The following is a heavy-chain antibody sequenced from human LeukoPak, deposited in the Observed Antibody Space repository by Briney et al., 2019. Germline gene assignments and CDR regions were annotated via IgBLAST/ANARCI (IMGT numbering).Heavy chain of an antibody. CDR3: AKARSSSWYGYFDY. D-gene: IGHD6-13*01. CDR1: GFTFSNYA. CDR2: IRGSGSSK. J-gene: IGHJ4*02. V-gene: IGHV3-23*01. Sequence: PGGSLRLSCAVSGFTFSNYAMSWVRQAPGKGLEWVSTIRGSGSSKYYADSVKGRFTISRDNSNNTLYLQLNSLRAEDTAVFYCAKARSSSWYGYFDYWGQGTLVTVSS.